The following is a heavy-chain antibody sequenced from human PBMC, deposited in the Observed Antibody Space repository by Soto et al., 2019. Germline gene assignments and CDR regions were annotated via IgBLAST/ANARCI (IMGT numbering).Heavy chain of an antibody. J-gene: IGHJ6*03. CDR1: RGTFGSYT. V-gene: IGHV1-69*02. CDR2: IIPILGIA. D-gene: IGHD4-4*01. Sequence: SVKVSCKASRGTFGSYTISCVRQAPGQGLEWMGRIIPILGIANYAQKFQGRVTITADKSTSTAYMELSSLRSEDTAVYYCARGTYSNYVYYYMDVWGKGTTVTVSS. CDR3: ARGTYSNYVYYYMDV.